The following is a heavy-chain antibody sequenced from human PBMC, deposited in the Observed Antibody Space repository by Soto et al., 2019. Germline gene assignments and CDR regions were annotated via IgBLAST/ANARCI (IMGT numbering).Heavy chain of an antibody. D-gene: IGHD3-9*01. V-gene: IGHV4-31*03. Sequence: SETLSLTCTVSGGSISSGGYYWSWIRQHPGKGLEWIGYIYYSGSTYYNPSLKSRVTISVDTSKNQFSLKLSSVTAADTAVYYCARNYDILPLDVWGQGTTVTVSS. J-gene: IGHJ6*02. CDR2: IYYSGST. CDR3: ARNYDILPLDV. CDR1: GGSISSGGYY.